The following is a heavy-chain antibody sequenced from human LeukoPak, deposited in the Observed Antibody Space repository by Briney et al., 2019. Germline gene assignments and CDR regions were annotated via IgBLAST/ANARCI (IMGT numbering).Heavy chain of an antibody. Sequence: SVKVSCKASGGTFSSYAISWVRQAPGQGLEWMGRIIPIFGIANYAQKFQGRVAITADKSTSTAYMELSSLRSEDTAVYYCARFSGSASIGAFDIWGQGTMVTVSS. CDR2: IIPIFGIA. D-gene: IGHD1-26*01. J-gene: IGHJ3*02. V-gene: IGHV1-69*04. CDR3: ARFSGSASIGAFDI. CDR1: GGTFSSYA.